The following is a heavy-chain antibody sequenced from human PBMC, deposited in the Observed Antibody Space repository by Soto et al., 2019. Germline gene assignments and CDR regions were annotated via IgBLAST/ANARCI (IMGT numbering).Heavy chain of an antibody. CDR1: GDSISNSNW. Sequence: PXGTLTLTCAVSGDSISNSNWWNWVRQPPGKGLEWIGEIYHSGRTNSNPSLKSRVSISVDKSKNQFSLKLSSVTAADTAVYYCARTAAGAFDYWGQGTLVTVSS. CDR2: IYHSGRT. J-gene: IGHJ4*02. V-gene: IGHV4-4*02. CDR3: ARTAAGAFDY.